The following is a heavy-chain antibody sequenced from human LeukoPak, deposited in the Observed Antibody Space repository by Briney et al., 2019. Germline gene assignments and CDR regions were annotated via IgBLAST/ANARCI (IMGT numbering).Heavy chain of an antibody. CDR1: GLSFSSSA. Sequence: PGGSLRLSCAASGLSFSSSALSWVRQAPGKGLQWVSSISGSGGDTHYADSVKGRFTVSRDNAKNTLYLQMNSLRAEDTAVYYCARERGVSSGSSWGDYYFDYWGQGTLVTVSS. D-gene: IGHD6-13*01. V-gene: IGHV3-23*01. J-gene: IGHJ4*02. CDR3: ARERGVSSGSSWGDYYFDY. CDR2: ISGSGGDT.